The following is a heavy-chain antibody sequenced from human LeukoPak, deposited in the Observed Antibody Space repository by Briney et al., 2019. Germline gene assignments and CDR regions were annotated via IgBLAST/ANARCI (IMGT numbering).Heavy chain of an antibody. Sequence: TGGSLRLSCAASGFTFSSYAMSWVRQAPGKGLEWVSAISGSGGSTYYADSVKGRFTISRDNSKNTLYLQMNSLRAEDTAVNYCAKDLEDYYDSSGFDYWGQGTLVTVSS. CDR1: GFTFSSYA. CDR3: AKDLEDYYDSSGFDY. D-gene: IGHD3-22*01. J-gene: IGHJ4*02. V-gene: IGHV3-23*01. CDR2: ISGSGGST.